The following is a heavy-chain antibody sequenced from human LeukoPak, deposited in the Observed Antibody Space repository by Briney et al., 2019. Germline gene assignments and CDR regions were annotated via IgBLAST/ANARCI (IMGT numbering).Heavy chain of an antibody. CDR2: ISGSGGST. V-gene: IGHV3-23*01. Sequence: GGSLRLSCAASGFTFSNYAMSWVRQAPGKGLEWVSAISGSGGSTYYADSVKGRFTISRDNSKNTLYLQMNSLRAEDMAVYYCAKGGGRYCSSTSCYSFDYWGQGTLVTVSS. D-gene: IGHD2-2*01. CDR3: AKGGGRYCSSTSCYSFDY. CDR1: GFTFSNYA. J-gene: IGHJ4*02.